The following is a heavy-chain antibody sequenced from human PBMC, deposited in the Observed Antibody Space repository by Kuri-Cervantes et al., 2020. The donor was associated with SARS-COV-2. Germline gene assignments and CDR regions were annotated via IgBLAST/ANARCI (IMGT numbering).Heavy chain of an antibody. CDR1: GFTFSGYA. V-gene: IGHV3-64D*06. CDR2: ISSNGDTT. CDR3: VKGSVEVIDGEVASSDMLEWLPPFDY. J-gene: IGHJ4*02. Sequence: GESLKISCSASGFTFSGYAMHWVRQAPGKGLECVSTISSNGDTTYYADFVEGRFTISRDNSRNTLSLQMTSLRTEDTAMFYCVKGSVEVIDGEVASSDMLEWLPPFDYWGQGTLVTVSS. D-gene: IGHD3-3*01.